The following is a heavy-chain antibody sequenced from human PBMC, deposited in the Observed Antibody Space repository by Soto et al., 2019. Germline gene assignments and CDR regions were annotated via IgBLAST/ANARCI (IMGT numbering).Heavy chain of an antibody. Sequence: PGWSLRLSCSASGFTFNNVSMSWVRQAPGKGLEWVGRINSKTDGGAADYVAPMKGRFTISRDDSKNTLFLQMDSLTTEDTAVYYCTTDSVVWGQGALVTVSS. CDR3: TTDSVV. J-gene: IGHJ4*02. CDR1: GFTFNNVS. D-gene: IGHD2-21*01. CDR2: INSKTDGGAA. V-gene: IGHV3-15*01.